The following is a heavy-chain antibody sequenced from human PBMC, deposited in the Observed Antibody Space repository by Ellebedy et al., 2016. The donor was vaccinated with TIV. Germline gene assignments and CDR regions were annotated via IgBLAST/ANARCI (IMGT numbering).Heavy chain of an antibody. Sequence: MPSETLSLTCTVSGGSISSSPYHWGWIRQPPGKGLEWLGSISYSGGTYYSPSLKSRVTISVDPSKNHFSLKLSSVTAADTAVYYCGWDCSSTSCRGGYWGRGTLVTVSS. CDR2: ISYSGGT. D-gene: IGHD2-2*01. CDR3: GWDCSSTSCRGGY. CDR1: GGSISSSPYH. J-gene: IGHJ4*02. V-gene: IGHV4-39*02.